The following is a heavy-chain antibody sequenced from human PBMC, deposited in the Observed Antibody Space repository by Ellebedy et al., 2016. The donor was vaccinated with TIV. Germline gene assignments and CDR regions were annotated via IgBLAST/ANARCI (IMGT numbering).Heavy chain of an antibody. V-gene: IGHV4-39*01. CDR2: IYYSGST. Sequence: SETLSLXXTVSGGSISSSYYSWGWIRQPPGKGLEWIGSIYYSGSTYYNPSLKSRVSMSVGTSQKQFSLKLSSVTAADTAVYYCAKTYRGYEDFDNWGQGTLVTVSS. CDR3: AKTYRGYEDFDN. CDR1: GGSISSSYYS. D-gene: IGHD5-12*01. J-gene: IGHJ4*02.